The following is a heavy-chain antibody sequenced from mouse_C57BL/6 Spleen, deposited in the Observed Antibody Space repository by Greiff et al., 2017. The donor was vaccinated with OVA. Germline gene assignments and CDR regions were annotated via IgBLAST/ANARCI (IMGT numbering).Heavy chain of an antibody. CDR2: IDPSDSYT. CDR3: ARCGYYYAMDY. J-gene: IGHJ4*01. Sequence: QVQLKQPGAELVMPGASVKLSCKASGYTFTSYWMHWVKQRPGQGLEWIGEIDPSDSYTNYNQKFKGKSTLTVDKSSSTAYMQLSSLTTEDSAVYYCARCGYYYAMDYWGQGTSVTVSS. CDR1: GYTFTSYW. V-gene: IGHV1-69*01.